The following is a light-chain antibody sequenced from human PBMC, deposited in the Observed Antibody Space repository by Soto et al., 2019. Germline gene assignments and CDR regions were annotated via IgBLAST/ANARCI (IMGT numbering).Light chain of an antibody. V-gene: IGKV1-39*01. J-gene: IGKJ1*01. CDR1: QGVSNY. Sequence: DIQMTQSPSSLSASVGDRVTISCRASQGVSNYLIWYQQRQGRAPKLLIYAASNLVSGVPSRFSGSGSGTNFTLTISSLQPDDFATYYCQQYNSYQWTFGQGTKVEIK. CDR2: AAS. CDR3: QQYNSYQWT.